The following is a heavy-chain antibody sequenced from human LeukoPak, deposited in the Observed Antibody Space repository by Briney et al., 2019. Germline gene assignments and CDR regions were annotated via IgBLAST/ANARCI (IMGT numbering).Heavy chain of an antibody. Sequence: ASVKVSCKASGYTFTGYYMHWVQQAPGQGLEWMGRINPNSGGTNYAQKFQGRVTMTRDTSISTAYMELGRLRSDDTAVYYCARERGYSYGILDYWGQGTLVTVSS. J-gene: IGHJ4*02. CDR2: INPNSGGT. D-gene: IGHD5-18*01. CDR3: ARERGYSYGILDY. V-gene: IGHV1-2*06. CDR1: GYTFTGYY.